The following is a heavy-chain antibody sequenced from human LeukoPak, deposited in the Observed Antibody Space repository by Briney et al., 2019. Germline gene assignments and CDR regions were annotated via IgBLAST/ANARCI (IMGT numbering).Heavy chain of an antibody. Sequence: PGGPLRLSCAASGFTFSTYTMNWVRQAPGKGLEWVSGIYGSGGASFYADSVKGRFTISRDNSQNTVFLQMDSLRDEDTALYYCAKDLRKDGIWDIDYWGQGTLVTVSS. J-gene: IGHJ4*02. V-gene: IGHV3-23*01. CDR1: GFTFSTYT. CDR3: AKDLRKDGIWDIDY. CDR2: IYGSGGAS. D-gene: IGHD1-14*01.